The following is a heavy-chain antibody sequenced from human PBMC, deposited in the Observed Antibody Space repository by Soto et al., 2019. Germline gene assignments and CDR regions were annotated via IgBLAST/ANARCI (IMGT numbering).Heavy chain of an antibody. D-gene: IGHD2-8*02. CDR3: ARDKITGLFDY. Sequence: SGSLPVTFVVEGGAVRGGCCTWIRQPPGTGLEWIGEINHSGSTNYNPSLKSRVTISVDTSKNQFSLKLTSVTAADTAVYYCARDKITGLFDYWGQGTLVTVSS. J-gene: IGHJ4*02. V-gene: IGHV4-34*01. CDR1: GGAVRGGC. CDR2: INHSGST.